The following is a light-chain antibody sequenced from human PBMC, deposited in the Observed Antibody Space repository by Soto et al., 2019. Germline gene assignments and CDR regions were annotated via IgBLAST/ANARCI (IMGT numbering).Light chain of an antibody. CDR3: QSYDSSLSVVI. CDR2: GDT. Sequence: VLTQPPSVSGAPGQRVTISCTGSSSNIGAGYDVHWYQQLPGTAPKLLIYGDTNRPSGVPVRFSGSKSGTSASLAITGLQAEDEADYYCQSYDSSLSVVIFGGGTKVTVL. J-gene: IGLJ2*01. CDR1: SSNIGAGYD. V-gene: IGLV1-40*01.